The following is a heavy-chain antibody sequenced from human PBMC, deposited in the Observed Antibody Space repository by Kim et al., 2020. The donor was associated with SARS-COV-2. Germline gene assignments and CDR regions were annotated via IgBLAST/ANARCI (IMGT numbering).Heavy chain of an antibody. V-gene: IGHV3-53*01. J-gene: IGHJ4*02. CDR3: ATSQDSSGYYLGY. D-gene: IGHD3-22*01. Sequence: YADSVKGRFTISRDNSKNTRYPQMNSLRAEDTAVYYCATSQDSSGYYLGYWGQGTLVTVSS.